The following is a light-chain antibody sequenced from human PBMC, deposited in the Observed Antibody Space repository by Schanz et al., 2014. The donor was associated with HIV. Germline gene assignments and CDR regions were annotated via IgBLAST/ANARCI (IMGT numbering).Light chain of an antibody. J-gene: IGLJ3*02. CDR2: ANN. Sequence: QSVLTQPPSASGTPGQRVTISCSGSSSNIGSNTVNWYQHLPGAAPKLLIYANNLRPSGVPDRFSGSKSGTSASLAITGLQAEDEADYYCGSYGGSDNMVFGGGTKLTVL. CDR1: SSNIGSNT. CDR3: GSYGGSDNMV. V-gene: IGLV1-44*01.